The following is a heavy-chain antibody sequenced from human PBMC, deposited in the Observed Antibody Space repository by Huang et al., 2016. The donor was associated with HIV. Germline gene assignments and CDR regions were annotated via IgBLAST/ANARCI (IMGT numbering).Heavy chain of an antibody. CDR3: ARHGRVAGHYYNNMDV. CDR1: GSSISSSSYY. V-gene: IGHV4-39*01. Sequence: LQLQESGPGLEKSSETLSLICTVSGSSISSSSYYWGWIRQPPGKGPEWIGSIYYSGNTYYNPPLKSRVTISVDTSKNQFSLKVNSVTAADTAVYYCARHGRVAGHYYNNMDVWGRGTTVTVSS. CDR2: IYYSGNT. J-gene: IGHJ6*02. D-gene: IGHD6-19*01.